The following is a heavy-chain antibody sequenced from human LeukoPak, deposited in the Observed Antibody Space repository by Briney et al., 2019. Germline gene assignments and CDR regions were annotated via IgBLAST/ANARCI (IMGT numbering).Heavy chain of an antibody. D-gene: IGHD1-26*01. CDR2: APSAGTTK. J-gene: IGHJ4*02. CDR1: GFTYSDYP. CDR3: SRGASTGERYFDH. V-gene: IGHV3-30*04. Sequence: GVSLRLSCAASGFTYSDYPVHWLRQAPGKGLEGVGIAPSAGTTKYYADPVKGRFTISRDNSENTVFLQMNNLRAEDTALYYCSRGASTGERYFDHWGQGSLVTVSS.